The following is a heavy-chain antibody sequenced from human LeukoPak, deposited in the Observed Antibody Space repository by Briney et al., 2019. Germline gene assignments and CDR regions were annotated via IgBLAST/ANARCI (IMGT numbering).Heavy chain of an antibody. Sequence: TGGSLRLSCAASGFTFSSYGMHWVRQAPGKGLEWVAVIWYDGSNKYCADSVKGRITISRDNSKNTLYLQMNSLRAEDTAVYYCAKLRRTYYYDSRNAFDIWGQGTMVTVSS. CDR1: GFTFSSYG. CDR3: AKLRRTYYYDSRNAFDI. D-gene: IGHD3-22*01. J-gene: IGHJ3*02. CDR2: IWYDGSNK. V-gene: IGHV3-33*06.